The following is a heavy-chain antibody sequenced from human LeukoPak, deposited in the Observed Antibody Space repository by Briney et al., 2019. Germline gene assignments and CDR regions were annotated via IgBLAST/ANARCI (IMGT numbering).Heavy chain of an antibody. J-gene: IGHJ4*02. CDR3: AKGGSSSWDYFDH. V-gene: IGHV3-23*01. CDR2: ISAISGST. Sequence: GGSLRLSCAASGFTFSSYGMSWVRQAPGKGLEWVSTISAISGSTYFADSVKGRFTISRDNSENTLYLQMNSLRAEDTAVYYCAKGGSSSWDYFDHWGQGTLVTVSS. D-gene: IGHD6-13*01. CDR1: GFTFSSYG.